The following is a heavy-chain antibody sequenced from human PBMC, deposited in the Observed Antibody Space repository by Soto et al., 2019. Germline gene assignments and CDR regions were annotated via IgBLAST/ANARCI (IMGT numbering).Heavy chain of an antibody. D-gene: IGHD1-26*01. J-gene: IGHJ4*02. CDR1: GYTFTGYY. CDR3: ARDLAKGGGSAGFDY. CDR2: INPKSGGT. Sequence: GASVKVSCKASGYTFTGYYMHCVRQAPGQGLEWMGWINPKSGGTMYPQKFQGRVTMTWDTSISTAYMALTRLRSDDTAVYYCARDLAKGGGSAGFDYWGQGTLVTVSS. V-gene: IGHV1-2*02.